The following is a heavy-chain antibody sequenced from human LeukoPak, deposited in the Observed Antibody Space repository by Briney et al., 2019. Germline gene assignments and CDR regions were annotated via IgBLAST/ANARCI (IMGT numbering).Heavy chain of an antibody. CDR2: ISGSGGST. D-gene: IGHD3-10*01. Sequence: PGGSLRLSCAASGFTFSSYAMSWVRQAPGKGLEWVSAISGSGGSTYYADSVKGRFTISRDNSKNTLYLQMNSLRAEDTAVYYCAKEFNMNREIIRDAFDTWGQGTMVTVSS. V-gene: IGHV3-23*01. CDR3: AKEFNMNREIIRDAFDT. CDR1: GFTFSSYA. J-gene: IGHJ3*02.